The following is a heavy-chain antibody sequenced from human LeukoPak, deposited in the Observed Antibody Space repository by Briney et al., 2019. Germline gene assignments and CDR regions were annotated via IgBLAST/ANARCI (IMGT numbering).Heavy chain of an antibody. CDR2: IIPIFGTA. D-gene: IGHD6-13*01. CDR3: ARVVGLTGYGSTWYSGYYYYMDV. Sequence: GASVKVSCKASGGTFSSYAISWVRQAPGQGLEWMGGIIPIFGTANYAQKFQDRVTITADKSTSTAYMELSSLRSEDTAVYYCARVVGLTGYGSTWYSGYYYYMDVWGKGTTVTVSS. V-gene: IGHV1-69*06. CDR1: GGTFSSYA. J-gene: IGHJ6*03.